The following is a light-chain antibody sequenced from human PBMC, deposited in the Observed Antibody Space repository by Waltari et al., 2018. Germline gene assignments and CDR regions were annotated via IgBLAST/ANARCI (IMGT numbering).Light chain of an antibody. CDR3: QQYGSSPPCT. Sequence: IVLTQSPGTLSLSPGERATLSCRASQSVSSSYLAWYQQKPGQAPRLLIYAASSRATGIPDRFSGSGSGTDFTLTISRLEPEDFALYYCQQYGSSPPCTFGQGTKLEIK. V-gene: IGKV3-20*01. CDR2: AAS. CDR1: QSVSSSY. J-gene: IGKJ2*02.